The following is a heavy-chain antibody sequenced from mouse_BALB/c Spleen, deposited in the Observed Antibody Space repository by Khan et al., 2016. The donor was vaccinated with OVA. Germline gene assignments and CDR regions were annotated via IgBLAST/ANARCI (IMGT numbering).Heavy chain of an antibody. CDR3: AVLLPGSFAY. J-gene: IGHJ3*01. D-gene: IGHD4-1*01. CDR1: GFTFSSYS. V-gene: IGHV5-6*01. CDR2: ISSGGDYT. Sequence: EVELVESGGDLVKPGGSLKLSCAASGFTFSSYSMSWVRQTPDKRLEWVASISSGGDYTYYPDSVKGRFTISRDNAKNTLYLQMSDLKSEDTAMCYCAVLLPGSFAYWGQGTLVTVSA.